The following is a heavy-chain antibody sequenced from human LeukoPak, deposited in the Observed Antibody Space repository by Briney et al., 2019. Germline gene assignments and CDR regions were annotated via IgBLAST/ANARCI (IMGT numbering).Heavy chain of an antibody. D-gene: IGHD6-19*01. CDR2: FDPEDGET. CDR3: ASYPRYSSSPPFDY. Sequence: ASVKVSCKVSGYTLTELSMHWVRQAPGKGLEWMGGFDPEDGETIYAQKFQGRVTMTEDTSTDTAYMELSRLTSDDTAVYYCASYPRYSSSPPFDYWGQGTLVTVSS. CDR1: GYTLTELS. J-gene: IGHJ4*02. V-gene: IGHV1-24*01.